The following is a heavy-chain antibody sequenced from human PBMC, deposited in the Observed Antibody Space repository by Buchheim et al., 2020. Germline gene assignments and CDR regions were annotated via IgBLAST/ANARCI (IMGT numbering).Heavy chain of an antibody. D-gene: IGHD6-13*01. V-gene: IGHV3-23*01. CDR1: GFTFSSYA. CDR3: AKDGRPYSSSWFDC. J-gene: IGHJ4*02. CDR2: FTDGGRT. Sequence: EVQLLESGGGLVQPGGSLRLSCAASGFTFSSYAMSWVRQVPGKGLEWVSAFTDGGRTYYADSVKGRFTISKDISQNPLYLQMNSLRAEDTAVYYCAKDGRPYSSSWFDCWGQGTL.